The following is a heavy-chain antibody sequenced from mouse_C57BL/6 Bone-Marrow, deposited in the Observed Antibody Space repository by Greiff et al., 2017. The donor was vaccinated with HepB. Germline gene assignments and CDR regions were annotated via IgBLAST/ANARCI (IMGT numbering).Heavy chain of an antibody. CDR2: ISSGSSTI. CDR1: GFTFSDYG. CDR3: ANSSGQVPWFAY. J-gene: IGHJ3*01. Sequence: EVMLVESGGGLVKPGGSLKLSCAASGFTFSDYGMHWVRQAPEKGLEWVAYISSGSSTIYYADTVKGRFTISRDNAKTTLFLQMTSLRSEDTAMYYCANSSGQVPWFAYWGQGTLVTVSA. D-gene: IGHD3-2*02. V-gene: IGHV5-17*01.